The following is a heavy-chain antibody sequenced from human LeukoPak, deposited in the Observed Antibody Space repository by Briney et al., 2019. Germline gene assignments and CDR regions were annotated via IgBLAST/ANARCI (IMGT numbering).Heavy chain of an antibody. CDR3: ARVRYCSSTSCRNFYYYYGMDV. Sequence: GASVKVSCKASRGTFSSYAISWVRQAPGQGLEWMGGIIPIFGTANYAQKFQGRVTITADKSTSTAYMELSSLRSEDTAVYYCARVRYCSSTSCRNFYYYYGMDVWGKGTTVTVSS. D-gene: IGHD2-2*01. CDR2: IIPIFGTA. J-gene: IGHJ6*04. CDR1: RGTFSSYA. V-gene: IGHV1-69*06.